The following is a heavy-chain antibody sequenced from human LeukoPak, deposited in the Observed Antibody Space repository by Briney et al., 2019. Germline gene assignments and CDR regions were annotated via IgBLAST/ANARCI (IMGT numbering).Heavy chain of an antibody. D-gene: IGHD3-10*01. Sequence: PSETLSLTCTVSGGSISSTSYYWWWIRQPPGKGLEWIGNIYYSGSTYYNPSLKSRVTISIDTSKNQFSLKLSSVTAADTAVYYCARRDYYVSGSYYLAFDIWGQGTMVTVSS. V-gene: IGHV4-39*01. CDR3: ARRDYYVSGSYYLAFDI. CDR2: IYYSGST. CDR1: GGSISSTSYY. J-gene: IGHJ3*02.